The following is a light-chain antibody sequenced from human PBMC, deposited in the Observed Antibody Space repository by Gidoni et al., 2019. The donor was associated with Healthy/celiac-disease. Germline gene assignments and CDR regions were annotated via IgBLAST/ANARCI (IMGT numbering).Light chain of an antibody. V-gene: IGKV1-39*01. CDR3: QQSYSTRIT. J-gene: IGKJ5*01. CDR2: AAS. CDR1: QSISSY. Sequence: DIQMTQSPSSLSASVGDRVTITCRASQSISSYLNWYQQKPGKAPKLLIYAASSLQSGVPSRFSGRGSGTDFTLTSSSLQPEDFATYYCQQSYSTRITFGQGTRLEIK.